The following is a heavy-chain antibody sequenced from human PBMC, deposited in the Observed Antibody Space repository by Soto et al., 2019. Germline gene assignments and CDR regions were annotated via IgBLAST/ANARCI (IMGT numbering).Heavy chain of an antibody. Sequence: ASVKVSCKTSGYTFSNYGRSWVLQAPGQGLEWMGWISPKNGDTNYAQKFRGRVTMTTDTSKNQFSLHLNSVTPEDTAVYYCAREFPYYVSSDSYLDYWGQGALVTVSS. CDR1: GYTFSNYG. CDR2: ISPKNGDT. J-gene: IGHJ4*02. CDR3: AREFPYYVSSDSYLDY. D-gene: IGHD3-16*01. V-gene: IGHV1-18*01.